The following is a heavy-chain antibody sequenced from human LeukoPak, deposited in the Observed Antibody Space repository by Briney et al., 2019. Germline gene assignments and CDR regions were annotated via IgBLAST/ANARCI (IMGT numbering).Heavy chain of an antibody. CDR2: ISSSGSTI. D-gene: IGHD1-26*01. CDR1: GFTFSDYY. Sequence: PGGSLRLSCAASGFTFSDYYVGWIRQAPGKGLEWVSYISSSGSTIYDADSVKGRFTISRDNAKNSLYLRMNSLRAEDTAVYYCARARGSYSFDYWGQGTLVTVSS. CDR3: ARARGSYSFDY. V-gene: IGHV3-11*01. J-gene: IGHJ4*02.